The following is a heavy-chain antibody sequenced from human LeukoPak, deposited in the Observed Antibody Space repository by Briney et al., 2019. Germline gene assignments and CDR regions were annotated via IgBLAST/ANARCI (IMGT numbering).Heavy chain of an antibody. J-gene: IGHJ4*02. Sequence: GGSLRLSCAASGFTFSSYWMHWVRQAPGKGLVWVSRINSDGSSTSYADSVKGRFTISRDNAKSTLYLQMNSLRAEDTAVYYCARDRKRIMITFGGVQDWWGQGTLVTVSS. CDR1: GFTFSSYW. CDR2: INSDGSST. D-gene: IGHD3-16*01. CDR3: ARDRKRIMITFGGVQDW. V-gene: IGHV3-74*01.